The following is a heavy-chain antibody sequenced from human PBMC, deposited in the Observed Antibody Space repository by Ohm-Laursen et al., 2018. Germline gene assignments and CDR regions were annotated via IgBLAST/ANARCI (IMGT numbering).Heavy chain of an antibody. J-gene: IGHJ1*01. CDR1: GSTFSSYA. V-gene: IGHV3-23*01. CDR2: ISGSDGST. CDR3: ARGGYYDSSQYFQH. Sequence: SLRLSCTAPGSTFSSYAMSWVRQAPGKGLEWVSAISGSDGSTYYADSVKGRFTISRDNSKNTLYLQMNSLRAEDTAVYYCARGGYYDSSQYFQHWGQGTLVTVSS. D-gene: IGHD3-22*01.